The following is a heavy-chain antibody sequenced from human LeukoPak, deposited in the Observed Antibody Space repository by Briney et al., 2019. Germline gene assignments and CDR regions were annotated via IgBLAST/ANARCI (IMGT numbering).Heavy chain of an antibody. CDR1: GFTVSSNY. CDR3: ARDLYSSGWYGSYYYYYGMDV. V-gene: IGHV3-53*05. CDR2: IYSGGST. J-gene: IGHJ6*02. D-gene: IGHD6-19*01. Sequence: PGGSLRLSCAASGFTVSSNYMSWVRQAPGKGLEWVSVIYSGGSTYYADSVKGRFTISRDNSKNTLYLQMNSLRAEDTAVYYCARDLYSSGWYGSYYYYYGMDVWGQGTTVTVSS.